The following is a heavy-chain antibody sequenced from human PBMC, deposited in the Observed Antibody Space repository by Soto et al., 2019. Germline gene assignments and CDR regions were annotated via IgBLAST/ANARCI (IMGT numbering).Heavy chain of an antibody. CDR1: GFTFSSYW. V-gene: IGHV3-15*07. CDR2: IKSKTDGGTT. Sequence: PGGSLRLSCAASGFTFSSYWMHWVRQAPGKGLEWVGRIKSKTDGGTTDYAAPVKGRFTISRDDSKNTLYLQMNSLKTEDTAVYYCTTDPVTMIVVVPSSGWGQGTLVTVSS. D-gene: IGHD3-22*01. CDR3: TTDPVTMIVVVPSSG. J-gene: IGHJ4*02.